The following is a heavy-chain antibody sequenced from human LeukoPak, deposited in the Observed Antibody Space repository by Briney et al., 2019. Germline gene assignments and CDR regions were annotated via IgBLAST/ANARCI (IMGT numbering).Heavy chain of an antibody. V-gene: IGHV3-48*04. Sequence: PSETLSLTCTVAGGSISSSSHYRGWIRQAPGKGLEWVSYISSSSSTIYYADSVKGRFTISRDNAKNSLYLQMNSLRAEDTAVYYCARDPAYSYFDYWGQGTLVTVSS. CDR1: GGSISSSSHY. CDR3: ARDPAYSYFDY. J-gene: IGHJ4*02. CDR2: ISSSSSTI. D-gene: IGHD1-26*01.